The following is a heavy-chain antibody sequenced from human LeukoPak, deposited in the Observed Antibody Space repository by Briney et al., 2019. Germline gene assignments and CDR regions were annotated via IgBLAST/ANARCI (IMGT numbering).Heavy chain of an antibody. D-gene: IGHD6-13*01. CDR1: GGSISSYY. V-gene: IGHV4-59*12. Sequence: ETLSLTCTVSGGSISSYYWSWIRQPPGKGLEWIGYIYYSGSTNYNPSLKSRVTISVDTSKNQFSLKLSSVTAADTAVYYCARLPPYSSSWYFDYWGQGTLVTVSS. J-gene: IGHJ4*02. CDR3: ARLPPYSSSWYFDY. CDR2: IYYSGST.